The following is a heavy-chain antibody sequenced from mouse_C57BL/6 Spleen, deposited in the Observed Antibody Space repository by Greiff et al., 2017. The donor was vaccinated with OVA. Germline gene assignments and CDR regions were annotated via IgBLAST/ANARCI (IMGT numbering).Heavy chain of an antibody. CDR2: IDPSDSYT. D-gene: IGHD1-1*01. CDR3: ARRYYGSSHYYAMDY. V-gene: IGHV1-69*01. Sequence: QVQLQQSGAELVMPGASVKLSCKASGYTFTSYWMHWVKQRPGQGLEWIGEIDPSDSYTHYNQKFTGKSTLHVDKYYSTAYMQLSIRTSEDSAVYYCARRYYGSSHYYAMDYWGQGTSVTVSS. CDR1: GYTFTSYW. J-gene: IGHJ4*01.